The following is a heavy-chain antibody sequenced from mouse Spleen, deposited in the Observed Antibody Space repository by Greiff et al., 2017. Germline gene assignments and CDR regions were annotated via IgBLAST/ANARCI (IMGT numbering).Heavy chain of an antibody. CDR3: ARQWAAGYDAMDY. J-gene: IGHJ4*01. CDR1: GFTFSSYG. CDR2: ISSGGSYT. V-gene: IGHV5-6*01. Sequence: EVQGVESGGDLVKPGGSLKLSCAASGFTFSSYGMSWVRQTPDKRLEWVATISSGGSYTYYPDSVKGRFTISRDNAKNTLYLQMSNLKSEDTAMYYCARQWAAGYDAMDYWGQGTSVTVSS.